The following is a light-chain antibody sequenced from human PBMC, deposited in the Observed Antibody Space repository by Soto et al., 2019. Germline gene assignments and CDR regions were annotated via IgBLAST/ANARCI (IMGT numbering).Light chain of an antibody. J-gene: IGKJ1*01. CDR2: DAS. CDR3: QVRDVWPT. CDR1: QSVSTS. V-gene: IGKV3-11*01. Sequence: IVLTQSPATLSLSPGERAALSCRASQSVSTSLAWYQHKPGQAPRLIIYDASKRAPGLPARFSGSGSGTDFTLTISSLEPEDFEVYYCQVRDVWPTFGQGTKV.